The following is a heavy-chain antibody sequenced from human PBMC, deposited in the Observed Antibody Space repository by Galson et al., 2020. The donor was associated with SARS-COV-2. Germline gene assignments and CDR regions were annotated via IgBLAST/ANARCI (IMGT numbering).Heavy chain of an antibody. CDR1: GFTFSSYA. D-gene: IGHD2-21*01. CDR2: ISDSGGST. J-gene: IGHJ4*01. V-gene: IGHV3-23*01. Sequence: LSLHCAASGFTFSSYAMSWVRQAPGKGLEWVSSISDSGGSTYYADSVKGRFTISRDNSKNMLYLQVNSLRAEDTAIYYCAKWGGAIPIDYWGHGTLVTVSS. CDR3: AKWGGAIPIDY.